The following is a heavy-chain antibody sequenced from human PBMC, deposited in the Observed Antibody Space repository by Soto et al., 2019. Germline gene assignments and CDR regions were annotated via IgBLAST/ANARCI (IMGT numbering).Heavy chain of an antibody. CDR3: ARDGKYSSGWIDAFDI. J-gene: IGHJ3*02. D-gene: IGHD6-19*01. Sequence: ASVKVSCKAYGCTFTSYGISWVRQAPGQGLEWMGWISAYNGNTNYAQKLQGRVTMTTDTSTSTAYMELRSLRSDDTAVYYCARDGKYSSGWIDAFDIWGQATMVTVSS. CDR1: GCTFTSYG. CDR2: ISAYNGNT. V-gene: IGHV1-18*01.